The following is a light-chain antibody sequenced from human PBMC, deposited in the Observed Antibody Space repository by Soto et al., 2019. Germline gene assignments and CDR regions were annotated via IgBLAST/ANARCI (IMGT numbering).Light chain of an antibody. CDR2: KAS. CDR3: QQYNSYRA. J-gene: IGKJ1*01. V-gene: IGKV1-5*03. CDR1: QSLDTW. Sequence: DIQMTQFPSTLSASVGDRVTITCRASQSLDTWLAWHQQKPGQAPKLLISKASSLESGVPSRFSGSGSGTEFTLTISSLQPDDSATYYCQQYNSYRAFGQGTKVEI.